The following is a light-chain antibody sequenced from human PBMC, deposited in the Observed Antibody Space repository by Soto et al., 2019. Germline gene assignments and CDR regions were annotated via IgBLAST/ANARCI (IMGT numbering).Light chain of an antibody. V-gene: IGLV2-8*01. CDR2: EVN. J-gene: IGLJ1*01. CDR1: SSDVGGYNY. CDR3: SSYGGSSNV. Sequence: QSALTQPPSASGSPGQSVAISCTGTSSDVGGYNYVSWYQQHPGKAPKLMIYEVNKRPSGVPGRFSGSKSGNTASLTVSGLQAEDEADYYCSSYGGSSNVFGTGTKLTVL.